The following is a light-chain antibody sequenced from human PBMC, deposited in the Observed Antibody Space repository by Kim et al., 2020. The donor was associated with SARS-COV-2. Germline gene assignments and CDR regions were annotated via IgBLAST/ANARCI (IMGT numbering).Light chain of an antibody. J-gene: IGLJ1*01. CDR3: TTHGGYNYV. V-gene: IGLV2-8*01. CDR1: SSDFGGFNY. CDR2: EVI. Sequence: QSALTQPPSASGSPGQSVTISCSGTSSDFGGFNYVSWYQQHPGKAPKLIIYEVIKRPSGVPDRFSGSKSGNTASLNVSGLQAEDEPDYYCTTHGGYNYVFGTGTKVTVL.